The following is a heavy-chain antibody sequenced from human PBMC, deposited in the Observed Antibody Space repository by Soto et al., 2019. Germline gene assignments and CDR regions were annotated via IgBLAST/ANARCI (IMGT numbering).Heavy chain of an antibody. Sequence: GGSLRLSCVVSEFTFSTYAMSWVRQAPWKGLEWVSTISSSGGNTYYADSVKGRFTISRDNSKNTLYLQMNSLRAGDTAVYYCARPMIVLVTSHFYHLGQGTLLTIYS. CDR2: ISSSGGNT. CDR3: ARPMIVLVTSHFYH. J-gene: IGHJ1*01. CDR1: EFTFSTYA. V-gene: IGHV3-23*01. D-gene: IGHD3-22*01.